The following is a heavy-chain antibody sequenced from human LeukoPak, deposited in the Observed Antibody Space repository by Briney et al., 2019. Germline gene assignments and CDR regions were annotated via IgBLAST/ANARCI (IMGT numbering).Heavy chain of an antibody. CDR3: ALHHGSYYVGRWFDP. V-gene: IGHV3-23*01. Sequence: GWSLRLSGAASGCSFSSYAMNRHRQGPLKRLEWDSGISGSGTYYADSVKGRFTISRDNSKNTLYLQMNSLRAEDTAVYSCALHHGSYYVGRWFDPWGQGTLVTVSS. CDR2: ISGSGT. J-gene: IGHJ5*02. CDR1: GCSFSSYA. D-gene: IGHD1-26*01.